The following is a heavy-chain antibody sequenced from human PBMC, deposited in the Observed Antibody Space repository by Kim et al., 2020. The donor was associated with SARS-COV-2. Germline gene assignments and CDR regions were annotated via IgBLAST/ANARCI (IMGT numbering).Heavy chain of an antibody. CDR1: GFTFDDYA. CDR2: ISWNSGSI. Sequence: GGSLRLSCAASGFTFDDYAMHWVRQAPGKGLEWVSGISWNSGSIGYADSVKGRFTISRDNAKNSLYLQMNSLRAEDTALYYCAKDISSSGRMYYCMDVWG. J-gene: IGHJ6*01. V-gene: IGHV3-9*01. D-gene: IGHD6-19*01. CDR3: AKDISSSGRMYYCMDV.